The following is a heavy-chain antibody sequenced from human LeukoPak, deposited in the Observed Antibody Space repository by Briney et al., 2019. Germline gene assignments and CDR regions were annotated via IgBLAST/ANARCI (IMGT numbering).Heavy chain of an antibody. CDR3: TKDLRYYYADNHSEMDEHDY. Sequence: GRSLSLSCESSGFTFSSLGLHWLRQAPGQGLAGVAVIRYEGTNKYYADSVKGRFTISRDNSKNTLSLQMNSLRAEDTALYYCTKDLRYYYADNHSEMDEHDYWGQGTLVTVSS. D-gene: IGHD4-23*01. CDR2: IRYEGTNK. J-gene: IGHJ4*02. V-gene: IGHV3-30*02. CDR1: GFTFSSLG.